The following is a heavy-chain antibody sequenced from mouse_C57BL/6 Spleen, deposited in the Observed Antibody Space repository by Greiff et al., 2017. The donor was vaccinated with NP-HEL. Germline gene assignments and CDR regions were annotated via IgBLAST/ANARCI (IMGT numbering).Heavy chain of an antibody. Sequence: VQLQQSGPELVKPGASVKISCKASGYAFSSSWMNWVKQRPGKGLEWIGRIYPGDGDTNYNGKFKGKATLTADKSSSTAYMQLSSLTSEDSAVYFCAREGENWVYAMDYWGQGTSVTVSS. J-gene: IGHJ4*01. CDR2: IYPGDGDT. D-gene: IGHD4-1*01. CDR3: AREGENWVYAMDY. CDR1: GYAFSSSW. V-gene: IGHV1-82*01.